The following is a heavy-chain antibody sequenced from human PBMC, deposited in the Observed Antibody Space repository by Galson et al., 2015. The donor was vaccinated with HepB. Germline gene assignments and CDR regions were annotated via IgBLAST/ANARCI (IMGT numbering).Heavy chain of an antibody. CDR3: AKGYCSSTSCYTGAYYYGMDV. J-gene: IGHJ6*02. Sequence: SLRLSCAASGFTFSSYAMSWVRQAPGKGLEWVSAISGSGGSTYYADSVKGRFTISRDNSKNTLYLQMNSLRAEDTAVYYCAKGYCSSTSCYTGAYYYGMDVWGQGTTVTVSS. CDR2: ISGSGGST. V-gene: IGHV3-23*01. D-gene: IGHD2-2*02. CDR1: GFTFSSYA.